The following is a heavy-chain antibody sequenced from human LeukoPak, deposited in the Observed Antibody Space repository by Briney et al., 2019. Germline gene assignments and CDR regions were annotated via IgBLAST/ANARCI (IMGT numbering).Heavy chain of an antibody. CDR1: GYTFTNYW. D-gene: IGHD6-19*01. CDR3: ARRGYCSGWYSPGAFDI. Sequence: GESLKISCKGSGYTFTNYWIAWVRQMPGKGLEWMGIIYPYDSDTRYSPSFQGQVTISVDKSISTAYLQWSSLKASDTAMYYCARRGYCSGWYSPGAFDIWGQGTMVTVSS. J-gene: IGHJ3*02. CDR2: IYPYDSDT. V-gene: IGHV5-51*01.